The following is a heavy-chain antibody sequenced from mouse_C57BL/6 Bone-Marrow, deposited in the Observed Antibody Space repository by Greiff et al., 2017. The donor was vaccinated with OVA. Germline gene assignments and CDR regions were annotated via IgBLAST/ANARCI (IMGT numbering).Heavy chain of an antibody. CDR1: GYSITSDY. V-gene: IGHV3-8*01. CDR3: ARRNRYYAMDY. Sequence: EVNVVESGPGLAKPSQTLSLTCSVTGYSITSDYWNWIRKFPGNKLEYMGYISSSGSNYYNPSLISRNSITRDTSKNQSYLQLNSVTTEDTATYYYARRNRYYAMDYWGQGTSVTVSS. CDR2: ISSSGSN. J-gene: IGHJ4*01.